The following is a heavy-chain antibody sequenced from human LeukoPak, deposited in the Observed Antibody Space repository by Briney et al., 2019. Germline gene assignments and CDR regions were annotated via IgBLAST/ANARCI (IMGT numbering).Heavy chain of an antibody. CDR1: GYTFTSYD. Sequence: SVQVSCKASGYTFTSYDINWVGQATGQGRDWMGWMNPNSGNTGYAQKFQGRVTMTRNTSISTAYLELSRLRSADTPVYYCARGVGGILTGSYFYWGQGTLVTVSS. J-gene: IGHJ4*02. V-gene: IGHV1-8*01. D-gene: IGHD3-9*01. CDR3: ARGVGGILTGSYFY. CDR2: MNPNSGNT.